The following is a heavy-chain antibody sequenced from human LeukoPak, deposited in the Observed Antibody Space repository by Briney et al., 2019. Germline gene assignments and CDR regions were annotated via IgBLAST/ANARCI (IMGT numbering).Heavy chain of an antibody. CDR3: AREQTRQNWFDP. V-gene: IGHV4-59*12. J-gene: IGHJ5*02. CDR1: GGSISSYY. CDR2: IYYSGST. Sequence: PSETLSLTCTVSGGSISSYYWSWIRQPPGKGLEWIGYIYYSGSTNYNPSLKSRVTISVDTSKNQFSLKLSSVTAADTAVYYRAREQTRQNWFDPWGQGTLVTVSS.